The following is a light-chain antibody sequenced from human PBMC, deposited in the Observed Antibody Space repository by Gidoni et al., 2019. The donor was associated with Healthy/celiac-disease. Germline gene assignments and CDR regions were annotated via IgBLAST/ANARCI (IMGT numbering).Light chain of an antibody. CDR3: QQYNSYSLT. V-gene: IGKV1-5*03. CDR2: KAS. J-gene: IGKJ3*01. Sequence: DIQMTQSPSTLSASVGDRVTITCRASQSISSWLVWYQQKPGKAPKLLIYKASSLESWVPSRFSGSGSGTEFTLTISSLQPDDFATYYCQQYNSYSLTFGPGTKVDIK. CDR1: QSISSW.